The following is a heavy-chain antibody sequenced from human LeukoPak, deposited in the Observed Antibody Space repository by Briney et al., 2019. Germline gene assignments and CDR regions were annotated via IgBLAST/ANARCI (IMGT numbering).Heavy chain of an antibody. CDR2: VYTGGST. CDR1: GFTVSSNY. J-gene: IGHJ4*02. D-gene: IGHD6-13*01. Sequence: GASLRLSCAASGFTVSSNYMTWVRQAPGKGLEWVSVVYTGGSTYSADSVKGRFTISRDNSKNTLYLQMNSLRAEDTAVYYCARGLAAAGLYFDYWGQGTLVTVSS. V-gene: IGHV3-53*01. CDR3: ARGLAAAGLYFDY.